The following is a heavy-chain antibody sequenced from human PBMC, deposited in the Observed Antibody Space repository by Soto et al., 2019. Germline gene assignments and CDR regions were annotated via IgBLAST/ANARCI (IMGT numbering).Heavy chain of an antibody. J-gene: IGHJ6*03. CDR2: IYYSGST. D-gene: IGHD3-10*01. Sequence: PSETLSLTCTVSGGSISSSSYYWGWIRQPPGKGLEWIGSIYYSGSTYYNPSLKSRVTISVDTSKNQFSLKLSSVTAADTAVYYCARHQNQMLWFGESHYYHHYHLAVWGKGTTVTVSS. V-gene: IGHV4-39*01. CDR3: ARHQNQMLWFGESHYYHHYHLAV. CDR1: GGSISSSSYY.